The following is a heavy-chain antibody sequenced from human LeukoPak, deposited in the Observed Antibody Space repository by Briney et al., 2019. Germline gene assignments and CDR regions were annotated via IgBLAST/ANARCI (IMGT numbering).Heavy chain of an antibody. Sequence: GGSLRLSCAASGFTFSNAWMSWVRQAPGKGLEWVGRIKSKTDGGTTDYAAPVKGRFTISRDDSKNTLYLQMNSLKTEDTAVYYCTTDFSSTSWHSPTDSWGQGTLVTVSS. CDR3: TTDFSSTSWHSPTDS. D-gene: IGHD2-2*01. V-gene: IGHV3-15*01. J-gene: IGHJ4*02. CDR1: GFTFSNAW. CDR2: IKSKTDGGTT.